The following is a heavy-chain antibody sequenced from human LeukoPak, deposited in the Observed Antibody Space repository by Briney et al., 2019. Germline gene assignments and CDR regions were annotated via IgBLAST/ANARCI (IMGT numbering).Heavy chain of an antibody. D-gene: IGHD6-13*01. CDR2: ISAYNGNT. V-gene: IGHV1-18*01. Sequence: GASVKVSCKTSGYTFTNFDINWVRQATGQGLEWMGWISAYNGNTNYAQKLQGRVTMTTDTSTSTAYMELRSLRSDDTAVYYCARSCVIAAAGDPIDYWGQGTLVTVSS. CDR1: GYTFTNFD. J-gene: IGHJ4*02. CDR3: ARSCVIAAAGDPIDY.